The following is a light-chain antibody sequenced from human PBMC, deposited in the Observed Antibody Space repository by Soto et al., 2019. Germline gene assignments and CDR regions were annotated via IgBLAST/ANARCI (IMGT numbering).Light chain of an antibody. CDR2: DAS. Sequence: EIVLTQSPGTLSLSPGERATLSCRASQSISHLAWYQQKPGQAPRLLISDASIRATGIPDRFSGSGSGTDFTLTISRLEPEHLAVYYCQQYGSSPPYTFGQVTKLGIK. J-gene: IGKJ2*01. V-gene: IGKV3-20*01. CDR1: QSISH. CDR3: QQYGSSPPYT.